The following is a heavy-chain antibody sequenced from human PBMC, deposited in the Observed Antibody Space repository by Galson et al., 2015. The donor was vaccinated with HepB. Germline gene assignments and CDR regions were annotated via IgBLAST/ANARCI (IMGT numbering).Heavy chain of an antibody. D-gene: IGHD3-3*01. CDR3: ARGGSGYYYYYGMDV. CDR1: GYTFSTYG. Sequence: SVKVSCKASGYTFSTYGFFWVRQAPGQGLEWMGWISGEHGNTNYAQKFQGRVTMTTDTSTTTAYMELRSLRSDDTAVYYCARGGSGYYYYYGMDVWGQGTTVTVSS. CDR2: ISGEHGNT. J-gene: IGHJ6*02. V-gene: IGHV1-18*04.